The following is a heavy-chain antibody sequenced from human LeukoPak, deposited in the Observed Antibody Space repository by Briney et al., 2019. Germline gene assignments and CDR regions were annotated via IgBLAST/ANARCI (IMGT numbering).Heavy chain of an antibody. CDR1: GYSISSGYY. D-gene: IGHD1-26*01. J-gene: IGHJ4*02. V-gene: IGHV4-38-2*01. Sequence: SETLSLTCAVSGYSISSGYYWGWIRPPPGKGLEWIGSIYHSGSTYYNPSLKSRVTISVDTSKNQFSLKLSSVTAADTAVYYCARQVVGATPYYFDYWGQGTLVTVSS. CDR2: IYHSGST. CDR3: ARQVVGATPYYFDY.